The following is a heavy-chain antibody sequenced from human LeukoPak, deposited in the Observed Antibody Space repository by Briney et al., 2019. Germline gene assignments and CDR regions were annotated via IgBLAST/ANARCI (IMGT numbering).Heavy chain of an antibody. CDR1: GFTFSSYG. CDR3: AKAGLYDFWSGYYNGFFDY. D-gene: IGHD3-3*01. J-gene: IGHJ4*02. V-gene: IGHV3-30*18. Sequence: GGSLRLSCAASGFTFSSYGMHWVRQAPGKGLEWVAVISYDGSNKYYADSVKGRFAISRDNSKNTLYLQMNSLRAEDTAVYYCAKAGLYDFWSGYYNGFFDYWSQGTLVTVSS. CDR2: ISYDGSNK.